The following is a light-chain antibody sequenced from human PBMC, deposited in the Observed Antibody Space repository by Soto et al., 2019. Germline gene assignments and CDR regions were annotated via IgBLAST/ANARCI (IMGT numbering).Light chain of an antibody. CDR1: SSDLGSYNL. J-gene: IGLJ1*01. V-gene: IGLV2-23*01. CDR3: CSYAGTFYV. CDR2: EGT. Sequence: SVLTQPASVSGSPGQSITISCTGSSSDLGSYNLVSWYQHHPGKAPKLMIYEGTKRPSGVSNRFSGSKSGNTASLTISGLQAGDEADYYCCSYAGTFYVFGTGTKLTVL.